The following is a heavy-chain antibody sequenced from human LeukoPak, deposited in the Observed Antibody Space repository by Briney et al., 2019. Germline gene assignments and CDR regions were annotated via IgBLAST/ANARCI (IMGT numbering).Heavy chain of an antibody. J-gene: IGHJ4*02. D-gene: IGHD5-12*01. Sequence: SETLSLTCAVYGGSFSGYYWSWIRQPPGKGLEWIGEINHSGSTNYNPSLKSRVTISVDTSKNQFSLKLSSVTAADTAVYYCARVKWLRLFDYWGQGTLVTVSS. V-gene: IGHV4-34*01. CDR2: INHSGST. CDR1: GGSFSGYY. CDR3: ARVKWLRLFDY.